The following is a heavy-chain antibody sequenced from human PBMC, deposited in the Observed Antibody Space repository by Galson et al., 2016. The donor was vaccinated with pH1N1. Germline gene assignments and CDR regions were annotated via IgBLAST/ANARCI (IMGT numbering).Heavy chain of an antibody. CDR3: AHTPALFNSGLFREAYYFDY. J-gene: IGHJ4*02. Sequence: PALVKPTQTLTLTCTFSGFSLTDLGVGVGWIRQPPGKAPEWLALISWNYDERYRPSLKSRLTLTKDTSKNQVALTLTNMDPVDTATYYCAHTPALFNSGLFREAYYFDYWGQGTLVTVSS. D-gene: IGHD5-12*01. CDR1: GFSLTDLGVG. CDR2: ISWNYDE. V-gene: IGHV2-5*01.